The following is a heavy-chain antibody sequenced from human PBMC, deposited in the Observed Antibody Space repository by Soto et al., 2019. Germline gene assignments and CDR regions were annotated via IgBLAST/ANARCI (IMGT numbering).Heavy chain of an antibody. J-gene: IGHJ3*02. Sequence: PSFQGHVTISVDKSISTAYLQWSSLKASDTAMYYCARHGTMIAFWAFDIWGQGTMVTVS. D-gene: IGHD3-22*01. V-gene: IGHV5-10-1*01. CDR3: ARHGTMIAFWAFDI.